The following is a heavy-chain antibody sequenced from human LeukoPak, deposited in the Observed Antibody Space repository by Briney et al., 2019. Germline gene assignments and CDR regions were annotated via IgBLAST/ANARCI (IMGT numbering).Heavy chain of an antibody. CDR2: IKQDGSEK. CDR3: ARDLPTSYDFWSGYFHYYYYYMDV. Sequence: GGSLRLSCAASGFTFSSYWMSWVRQAPGKGLEWVANIKQDGSEKYYVDSVKGRFTISRDNAKNSLYLQMNSLRAEDTAVYYCARDLPTSYDFWSGYFHYYYYYMDVWGKGTTVTVSS. J-gene: IGHJ6*03. CDR1: GFTFSSYW. D-gene: IGHD3-3*01. V-gene: IGHV3-7*01.